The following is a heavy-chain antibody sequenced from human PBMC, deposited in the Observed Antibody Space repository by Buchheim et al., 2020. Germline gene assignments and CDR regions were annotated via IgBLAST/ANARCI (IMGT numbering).Heavy chain of an antibody. J-gene: IGHJ4*02. CDR3: AREYYDFWSGTAGPYFDY. V-gene: IGHV4-59*01. CDR2: IYYSGST. D-gene: IGHD3-3*01. CDR1: GGSISSYY. Sequence: QVQLQESGPGLVKPSETLSLTCTVSGGSISSYYWSWIRQPPGKGLEWIGYIYYSGSTNYNPSLKSRVTITVDTSKTQFPLKLSSVTAADTAVYYCAREYYDFWSGTAGPYFDYWGQGTL.